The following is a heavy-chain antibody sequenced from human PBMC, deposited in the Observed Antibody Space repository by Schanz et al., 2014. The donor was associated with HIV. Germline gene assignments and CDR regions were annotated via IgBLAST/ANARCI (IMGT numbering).Heavy chain of an antibody. CDR3: AKDIGRDVGYGLDV. D-gene: IGHD1-26*01. V-gene: IGHV3-21*04. J-gene: IGHJ6*02. CDR2: ISSSSSYI. Sequence: EVQLVESGGGLVKPGGSLRLSCAASGFTFSSYSMHWLRQAPGRGLEWVSYISSSSSYIFYADSVKGRFTISRDNAKNSLHLQMNSLRAEDTALYYCAKDIGRDVGYGLDVWGQGTTVTVSS. CDR1: GFTFSSYS.